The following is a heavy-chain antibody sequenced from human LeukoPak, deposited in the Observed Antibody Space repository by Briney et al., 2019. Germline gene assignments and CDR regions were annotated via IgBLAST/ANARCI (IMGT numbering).Heavy chain of an antibody. CDR3: ARITPAFDI. J-gene: IGHJ3*02. CDR1: GGSISSSSYY. Sequence: KPSETLSLTCSVSGGSISSSSYYWDWIRQPPGKGLEWIGSIYYSGSTYYNPSLKSRVTISVDTSKNQFSLKLSSVTAADTAVYYCARITPAFDIWGQGTMVTVSS. D-gene: IGHD2-15*01. V-gene: IGHV4-39*01. CDR2: IYYSGST.